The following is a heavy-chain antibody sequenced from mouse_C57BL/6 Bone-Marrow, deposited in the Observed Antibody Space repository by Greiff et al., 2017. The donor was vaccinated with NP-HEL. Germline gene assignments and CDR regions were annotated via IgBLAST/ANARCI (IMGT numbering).Heavy chain of an antibody. CDR2: INPNNGGT. Sequence: EVKLVESGPELVKPGASVKMSCKASGYTFTDYNMHWVKQSHGKSLEWIGYINPNNGGTSYNQKFKGKATLTVNKSSSTAYMELRSLTSEDSAVYYCARWGMGYYGSSRLYAMDYWGQGTSVTVSS. D-gene: IGHD1-1*01. CDR1: GYTFTDYN. CDR3: ARWGMGYYGSSRLYAMDY. J-gene: IGHJ4*01. V-gene: IGHV1-22*01.